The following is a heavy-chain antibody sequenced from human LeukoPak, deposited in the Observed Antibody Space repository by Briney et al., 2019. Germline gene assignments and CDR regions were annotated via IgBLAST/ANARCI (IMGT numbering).Heavy chain of an antibody. CDR3: ARYHYYDSSGYGSEAFDI. Sequence: SETLSLTCTVSGGSISSYYWSWIRQPAGKGLEWIGRIYTSGSTNYNPSLKSRVTMSVDTSKNQFSLKLSSVTAADTAVYYCARYHYYDSSGYGSEAFDIWGQGTMVTVSS. CDR2: IYTSGST. CDR1: GGSISSYY. D-gene: IGHD3-22*01. J-gene: IGHJ3*02. V-gene: IGHV4-4*07.